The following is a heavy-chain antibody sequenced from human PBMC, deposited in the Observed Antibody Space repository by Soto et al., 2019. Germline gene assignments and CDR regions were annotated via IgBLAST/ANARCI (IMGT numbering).Heavy chain of an antibody. V-gene: IGHV4-31*03. D-gene: IGHD4-17*01. CDR3: ARIRTTVLYYFDY. CDR2: IYYSGST. J-gene: IGHJ4*02. Sequence: SETLSLTCTVSGGSISSGGYYWSWIRQHPGKGLEWIGYIYYSGSTYYNPSLKSRVTISVDTSKNQFSLKLSPVTAADTAVYYFARIRTTVLYYFDYWGQGTLVTVSS. CDR1: GGSISSGGYY.